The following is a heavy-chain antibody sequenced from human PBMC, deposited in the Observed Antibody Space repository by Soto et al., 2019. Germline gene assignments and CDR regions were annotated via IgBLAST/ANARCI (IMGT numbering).Heavy chain of an antibody. Sequence: QVQLRESGPGLGKPLDTLSLTWVVSGHSMSGEVWWGWIRQPPWRGLEWLGYNKSTGSTHYNPSLASRVTMSVDTSRNQLYLRLSSVTAVDTSVYYCARKTGGYAPFEDWRKGTLITVSS. CDR2: NKSTGST. CDR1: GHSMSGEVW. CDR3: ARKTGGYAPFED. D-gene: IGHD2-8*02. V-gene: IGHV4-28*01. J-gene: IGHJ4*02.